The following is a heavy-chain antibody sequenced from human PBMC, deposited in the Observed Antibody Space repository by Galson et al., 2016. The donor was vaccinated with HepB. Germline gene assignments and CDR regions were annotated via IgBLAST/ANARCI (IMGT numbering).Heavy chain of an antibody. CDR1: GFSLSTSGVG. CDR3: AHRLGRDDCGSGTFDY. Sequence: PALVKPTQTLTLTCTFSGFSLSTSGVGVGWIRQPPGKALEWLALIYWDDDKRYSPSLKSRLTITKDTSKNQVVLTMTNMDPVDTATYYCAHRLGRDDCGSGTFDYWGQGTLVTVSS. D-gene: IGHD3-10*01. V-gene: IGHV2-5*02. CDR2: IYWDDDK. J-gene: IGHJ4*02.